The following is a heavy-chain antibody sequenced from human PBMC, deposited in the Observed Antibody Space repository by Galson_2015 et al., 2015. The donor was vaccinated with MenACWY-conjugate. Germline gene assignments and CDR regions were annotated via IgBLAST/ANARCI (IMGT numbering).Heavy chain of an antibody. CDR2: ISAYNGNT. CDR1: GYTFTSYG. Sequence: SVKVSCKASGYTFTSYGISWVRQAPGQGLEWMGWISAYNGNTNYAQKLQGRVTMTTDTSTSTAYMELRSLRSDDTAVYYCARMDGQQLVNPFDYWGQGTLVTVSS. V-gene: IGHV1-18*01. J-gene: IGHJ4*02. CDR3: ARMDGQQLVNPFDY. D-gene: IGHD6-13*01.